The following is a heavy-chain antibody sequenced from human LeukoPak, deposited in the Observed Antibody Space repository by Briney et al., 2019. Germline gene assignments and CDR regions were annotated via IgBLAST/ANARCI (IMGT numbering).Heavy chain of an antibody. V-gene: IGHV3-9*01. D-gene: IGHD4-17*01. CDR1: GFTFDDYA. CDR2: ISWNSGSI. CDR3: AKDTAMYGDYEYYYYGMDV. Sequence: GGSLRLSCAASGFTFDDYAMHWVRQAPGKGLEWVSGISWNSGSIGYADSVKGRFTISRDNAKNSLYLQMNSLRAEDTALYYCAKDTAMYGDYEYYYYGMDVWGQGTTVTVSS. J-gene: IGHJ6*02.